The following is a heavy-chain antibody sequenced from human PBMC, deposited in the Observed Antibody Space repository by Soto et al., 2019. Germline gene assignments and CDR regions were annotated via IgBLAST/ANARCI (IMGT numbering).Heavy chain of an antibody. CDR2: ISAYNGNT. V-gene: IGHV1-18*01. CDR1: GYTFTSYG. D-gene: IGHD2-21*01. Sequence: QVQLVQSGAEVKKPGASVKVSCKASGYTFTSYGISWVRQAPGQGLEWMGWISAYNGNTNYAQKLQGRVTMTTDTSTSTAYVGLCGLRFDDTVVYYCARDPARPAYCGGDCYLVWGQGTLVTVSS. J-gene: IGHJ4*02. CDR3: ARDPARPAYCGGDCYLV.